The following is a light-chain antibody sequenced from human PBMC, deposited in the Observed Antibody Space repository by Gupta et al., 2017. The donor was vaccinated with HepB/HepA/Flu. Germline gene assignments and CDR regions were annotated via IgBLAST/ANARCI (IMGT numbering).Light chain of an antibody. V-gene: IGKV1-17*01. CDR3: RQCNSYPWT. Sequence: QMTRLPTPLSASVGDRVTLTCRASQGIRNDLRWYQQKPGKAPKRLIYDVSSLQSGVPSRFSGSGSGTDFTLTISSRQPEDFAAYYCRQCNSYPWTFGQGTTVEIK. J-gene: IGKJ1*01. CDR2: DVS. CDR1: QGIRND.